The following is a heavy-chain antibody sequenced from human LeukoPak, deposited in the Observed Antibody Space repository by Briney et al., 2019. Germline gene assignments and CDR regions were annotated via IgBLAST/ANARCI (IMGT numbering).Heavy chain of an antibody. Sequence: SETLSLTCTVSGGSISSYYWSWIRQPPGKGLEWIGYVYYTGSTDYNPSLKSRVTMSVDTSKNQFSLNLSSVTAADTAVYYCARQDHNSRWYGYWYFDHWGRGTLVTVSS. D-gene: IGHD6-13*01. CDR2: VYYTGST. CDR1: GGSISSYY. CDR3: ARQDHNSRWYGYWYFDH. V-gene: IGHV4-59*08. J-gene: IGHJ2*01.